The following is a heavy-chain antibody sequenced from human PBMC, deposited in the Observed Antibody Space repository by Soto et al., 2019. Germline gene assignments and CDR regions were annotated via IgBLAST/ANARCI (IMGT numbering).Heavy chain of an antibody. D-gene: IGHD3-3*01. Sequence: EVQLLESGGDLVQPGGSLRLSCAASGFTFSSFGMNWVRQAPGKGLEWVSSLSADGGSTFYADSVKGRFSISRDNAKNKLFLQMNSLRAEDTAVYYCAKSKESTIFGVVIYYFDYWGQGNLVTVSA. CDR3: AKSKESTIFGVVIYYFDY. J-gene: IGHJ4*02. CDR2: LSADGGST. V-gene: IGHV3-23*01. CDR1: GFTFSSFG.